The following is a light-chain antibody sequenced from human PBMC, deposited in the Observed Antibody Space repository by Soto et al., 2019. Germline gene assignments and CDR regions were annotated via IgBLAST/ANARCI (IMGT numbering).Light chain of an antibody. CDR1: QSVSSN. Sequence: EIVMTQSPATLSVSPGERATLSCRASQSVSSNLAWYQQKPGQAPRLLIYGASTRATGIPARFSGSGSGTEFTLISSILQYEDFAVYYCQQYNNVRTFGQGTKLEIK. V-gene: IGKV3-15*01. CDR3: QQYNNVRT. CDR2: GAS. J-gene: IGKJ2*01.